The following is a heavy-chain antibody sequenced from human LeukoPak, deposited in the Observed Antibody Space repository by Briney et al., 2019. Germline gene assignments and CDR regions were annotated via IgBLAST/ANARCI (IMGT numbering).Heavy chain of an antibody. J-gene: IGHJ5*02. Sequence: GGSLRLSCVASGFTFSTYAMHWVRQAPGKGLEWVAVISYDGSNKYYADSVKGRFTISRDNSKNTLYLQMNTLRAEDTAVYYCAKAGIAAAADPWGQGTLVTVSS. CDR3: AKAGIAAAADP. CDR2: ISYDGSNK. D-gene: IGHD6-13*01. CDR1: GFTFSTYA. V-gene: IGHV3-30*18.